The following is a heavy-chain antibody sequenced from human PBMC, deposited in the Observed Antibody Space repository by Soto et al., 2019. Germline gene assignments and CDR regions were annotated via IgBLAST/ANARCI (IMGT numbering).Heavy chain of an antibody. J-gene: IGHJ6*02. CDR3: ARAIVVTIGGMDV. V-gene: IGHV4-30-4*01. D-gene: IGHD5-12*01. CDR2: IYYSGST. CDR1: GGSISSADYY. Sequence: PSETLSLTCTVSGGSISSADYYWSWVRQPPGKGLEWIGYIYYSGSTFVNPSLKSRVTISKDMSRNEFSLRLKSVTAADTAVYYCARAIVVTIGGMDVWGQGTTATVSS.